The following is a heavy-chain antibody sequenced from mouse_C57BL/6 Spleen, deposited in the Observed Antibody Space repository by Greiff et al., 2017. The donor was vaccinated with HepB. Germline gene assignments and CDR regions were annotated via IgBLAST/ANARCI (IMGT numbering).Heavy chain of an antibody. J-gene: IGHJ1*03. CDR3: ARGSHEYWYFDV. CDR1: GYTFTSYG. V-gene: IGHV1-81*01. CDR2: IYPRSGNT. D-gene: IGHD1-1*01. Sequence: QVQLQQSGAELARPGASVKLSCKASGYTFTSYGISWVKQRTGQGLEWIGEIYPRSGNTYYNEKFKGKATLTAYKSSSTAYMELRSLTSEDSAVDFCARGSHEYWYFDVWGTGTTVTVSS.